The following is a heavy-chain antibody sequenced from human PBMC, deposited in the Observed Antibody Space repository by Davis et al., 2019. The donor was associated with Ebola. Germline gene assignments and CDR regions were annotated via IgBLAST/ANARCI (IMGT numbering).Heavy chain of an antibody. Sequence: GESLKISCAASGFTFINYWMHWVRQAPGKGLEWVSRANSDGSTTGYGDSVKGRFTTSRDNARNPLYLQMNSLRAEDTAVYYCSREVRGGFSPMDLWGTGTTVTVSS. CDR2: ANSDGSTT. J-gene: IGHJ6*04. CDR3: SREVRGGFSPMDL. V-gene: IGHV3-74*01. D-gene: IGHD5-18*01. CDR1: GFTFINYW.